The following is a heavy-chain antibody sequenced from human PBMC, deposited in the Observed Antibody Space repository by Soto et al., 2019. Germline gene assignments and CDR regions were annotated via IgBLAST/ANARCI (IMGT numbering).Heavy chain of an antibody. J-gene: IGHJ6*02. CDR3: AKDLKDVVVPPIMGPFYYYYGMDV. Sequence: GGSLRLSCAASGFTFSSYAMSWVRQAPGKGLEWVSAISGSGGSTYYADSVKGRFTISRDNSKNTLYLQMNSLRAEDTAVYYCAKDLKDVVVPPIMGPFYYYYGMDVWGQGTTVTVSS. V-gene: IGHV3-23*01. D-gene: IGHD2-2*01. CDR2: ISGSGGST. CDR1: GFTFSSYA.